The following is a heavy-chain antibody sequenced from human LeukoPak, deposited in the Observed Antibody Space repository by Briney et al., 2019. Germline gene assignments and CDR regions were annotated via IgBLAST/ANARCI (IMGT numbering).Heavy chain of an antibody. CDR2: INPNSGGT. D-gene: IGHD3-10*01. CDR3: ATQSIPSGASPHLRHY. CDR1: GYTFTGYY. J-gene: IGHJ4*02. Sequence: ASVKVSCKASGYTFTGYYMHWVRQAPGQGLEWMGWINPNSGGTNYAQKFQGRVTMTRDTSISTAYMELSSLRSEDTAMYYCATQSIPSGASPHLRHYWGQGTLVTVSS. V-gene: IGHV1-2*02.